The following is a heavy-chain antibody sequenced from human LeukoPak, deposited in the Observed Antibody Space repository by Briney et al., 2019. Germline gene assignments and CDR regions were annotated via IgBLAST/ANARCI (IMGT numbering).Heavy chain of an antibody. CDR3: AKDGLMTMATGGFDH. CDR1: GFTFSSYA. V-gene: IGHV3-23*01. J-gene: IGHJ4*02. Sequence: GGSLRLSCAASGFTFSSYAMSWVCHAPGKGLDRVSRISGSGGNTYYADSVKGRFTISRDNSKNTLYLQMNSLRVEDTAVYYCAKDGLMTMATGGFDHWGQGTLVTVSS. D-gene: IGHD4/OR15-4a*01. CDR2: ISGSGGNT.